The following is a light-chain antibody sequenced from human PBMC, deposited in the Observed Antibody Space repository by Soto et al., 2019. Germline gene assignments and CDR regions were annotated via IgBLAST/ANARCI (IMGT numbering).Light chain of an antibody. J-gene: IGKJ5*01. Sequence: EIVLTQSPGTLSLSPGERATLSCWASQSVDSNYLALYQQKPGQAPRLLIFDASSRATVFPDRFSGSGSGTDFTFTISRLEPEDFAVYFCQQYAHLITFGQGTRLEIK. CDR3: QQYAHLIT. CDR2: DAS. V-gene: IGKV3-20*01. CDR1: QSVDSNY.